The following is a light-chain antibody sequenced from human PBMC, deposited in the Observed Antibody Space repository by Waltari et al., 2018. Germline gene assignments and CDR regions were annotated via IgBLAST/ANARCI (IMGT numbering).Light chain of an antibody. CDR2: DDY. V-gene: IGLV6-57*01. Sequence: FMLTQPHSVSVSPRKTVTISCTRTRGSIDRHYVPRYQQRPGRSPTTVIYDDYQRPAGVPTRFSASIDRASNSAYLTIAGLTTEDEADYYCLSFDNTLWVFGGGTKLTVL. CDR1: RGSIDRHY. CDR3: LSFDNTLWV. J-gene: IGLJ3*02.